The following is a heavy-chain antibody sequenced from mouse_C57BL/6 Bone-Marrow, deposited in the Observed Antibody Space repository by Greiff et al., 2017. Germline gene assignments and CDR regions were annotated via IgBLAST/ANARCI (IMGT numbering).Heavy chain of an antibody. CDR1: EYEFPSHD. CDR2: INSDGGST. Sequence: DVKLVESGGGLVQPGESLKLSCESNEYEFPSHDMSWVRQTPEKRLELVAAINSDGGSTYYPDTMERRFIISRDNTKKTLYLQMSNLRSEDTALXDCAVHYSGSSDYWGQGTTLTVSS. J-gene: IGHJ2*01. D-gene: IGHD1-1*01. CDR3: AVHYSGSSDY. V-gene: IGHV5-2*01.